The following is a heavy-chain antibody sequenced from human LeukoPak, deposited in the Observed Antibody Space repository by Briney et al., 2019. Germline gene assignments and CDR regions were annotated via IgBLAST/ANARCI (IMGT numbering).Heavy chain of an antibody. V-gene: IGHV1-24*01. CDR1: GYTLTELS. J-gene: IGHJ5*02. CDR3: ATEYYYGSGSYYNRGWFDP. D-gene: IGHD3-10*01. CDR2: FDPEDGET. Sequence: ASVKVSCKVSGYTLTELSMHWVRQAPGKGLEWMGGFDPEDGETIYAQKFQGRVTMTGDTSTDTAYMELSSLRSEDTAVYYCATEYYYGSGSYYNRGWFDPWGQGTLVTVSS.